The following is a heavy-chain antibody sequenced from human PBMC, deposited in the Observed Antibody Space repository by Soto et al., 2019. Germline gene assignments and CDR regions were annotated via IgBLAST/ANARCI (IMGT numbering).Heavy chain of an antibody. CDR3: AGRGV. D-gene: IGHD3-10*01. V-gene: IGHV3-48*01. J-gene: IGHJ6*02. CDR2: ITTSSSTI. Sequence: EVQLVESGGGLVQPGGSLRLSCAASGFTFSTYSMNWVRQAPGKGLEWISYITTSSSTIYYANSVKGRFTISRDNAKNSLYLQMNSLRVEDTAVYYCAGRGVWGQGTTVTVS. CDR1: GFTFSTYS.